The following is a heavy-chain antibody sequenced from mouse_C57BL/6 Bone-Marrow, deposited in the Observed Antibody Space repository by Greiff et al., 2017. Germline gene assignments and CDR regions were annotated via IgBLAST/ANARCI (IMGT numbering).Heavy chain of an antibody. CDR2: IYPGNSDT. CDR1: GYTFTSYW. J-gene: IGHJ3*01. V-gene: IGHV1-5*01. Sequence: VQLQQSGPVLARPGASVKMSCKTSGYTFTSYWMHWVKQRPGQGLEWIGAIYPGNSDTSYNQKFKGTAKLTAVTSASTAYMELSSLTNEDTTVWYCTRALYYYGSSPGFAYWGQGTLVTVSA. CDR3: TRALYYYGSSPGFAY. D-gene: IGHD1-1*01.